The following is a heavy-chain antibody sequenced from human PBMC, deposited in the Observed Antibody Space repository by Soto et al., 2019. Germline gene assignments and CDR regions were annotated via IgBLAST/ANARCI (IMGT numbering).Heavy chain of an antibody. D-gene: IGHD3-10*01. CDR2: IWYDGSNK. Sequence: PGGSLRLSCAASGLTLSSYGMHWVRQAPGKGLEWVAVIWYDGSNKYYADSVKGRFTISRDNSKNTLYLQMNSLRAEDTAVYYCARDSFKDTWFGELFRHYYYYYGMDVWGQGTTVTVSS. V-gene: IGHV3-33*01. CDR3: ARDSFKDTWFGELFRHYYYYYGMDV. CDR1: GLTLSSYG. J-gene: IGHJ6*02.